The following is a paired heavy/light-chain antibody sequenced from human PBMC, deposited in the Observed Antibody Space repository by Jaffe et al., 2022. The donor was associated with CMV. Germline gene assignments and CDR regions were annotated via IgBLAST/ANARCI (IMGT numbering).Light chain of an antibody. Sequence: EIVLTQSPGTLSLSPGERATLSCRASQSVSNSYLAWYQQKPGQSPRLLIYYASNRATGIPDRFSGSGSGTVFTLTISRLEPEDFAVYYCQQYNTLPQTFGQGTKLELK. J-gene: IGKJ2*01. CDR1: QSVSNSY. CDR2: YAS. CDR3: QQYNTLPQT. V-gene: IGKV3-20*01.
Heavy chain of an antibody. V-gene: IGHV4-4*07. Sequence: QVQLQESGPGLVKPSETLSLTCSVSGGSISSDYWSWVRQPAGKGLEWIGRVYSSGNTDYNPSLKSRVTVSLDTSRNQFSLRLNSVTAADTAVYYCARGPHGWWYFDLWGRGTLVTVSS. J-gene: IGHJ2*01. CDR3: ARGPHGWWYFDL. D-gene: IGHD6-19*01. CDR1: GGSISSDY. CDR2: VYSSGNT.